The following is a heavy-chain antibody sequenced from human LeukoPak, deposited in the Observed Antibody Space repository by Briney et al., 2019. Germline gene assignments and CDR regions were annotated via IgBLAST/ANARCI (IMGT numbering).Heavy chain of an antibody. CDR3: VKDMAAATGGDY. CDR1: GFTFDDYG. Sequence: GGSLRLSCVASGFTFDDYGMHWVRRAPGKGLEWVSLISEDGRSTDYADSVRGRFTISRDNSKNSLYLEMNSLRTEDTALYYCVKDMAAATGGDYWGQGTLVTVSS. J-gene: IGHJ4*02. CDR2: ISEDGRST. V-gene: IGHV3-43*02. D-gene: IGHD2-15*01.